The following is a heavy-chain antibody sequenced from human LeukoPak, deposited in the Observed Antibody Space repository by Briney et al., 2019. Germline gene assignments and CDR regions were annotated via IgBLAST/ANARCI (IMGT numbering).Heavy chain of an antibody. D-gene: IGHD3-22*01. CDR1: GASISGYY. J-gene: IGHJ4*02. CDR3: ARGSSGVTRRYYFDY. V-gene: IGHV4-4*07. Sequence: SETLSLTWTVSGASISGYYWTWVRQPAGKALEWIGRLYSDGTTYYNLSLKSRVTMSVDTSKNQFSLKLRSVNAADTAVYYCARGSSGVTRRYYFDYWGQGALVTVSS. CDR2: LYSDGTT.